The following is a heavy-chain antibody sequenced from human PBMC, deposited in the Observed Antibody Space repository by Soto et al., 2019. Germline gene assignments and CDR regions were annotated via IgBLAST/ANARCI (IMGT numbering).Heavy chain of an antibody. CDR3: ARGPNLIAAAAHGNYYYGMDV. D-gene: IGHD6-13*01. V-gene: IGHV1-18*01. Sequence: GSSVKVSCKASGYTFTSYGISWVRQAPGQGLEWMGWISAYNGNTNHAQKLQGRVTMTTDTSTSTAYMELRSLRSDDTAVYYCARGPNLIAAAAHGNYYYGMDVWGQGTTVTV. CDR2: ISAYNGNT. J-gene: IGHJ6*02. CDR1: GYTFTSYG.